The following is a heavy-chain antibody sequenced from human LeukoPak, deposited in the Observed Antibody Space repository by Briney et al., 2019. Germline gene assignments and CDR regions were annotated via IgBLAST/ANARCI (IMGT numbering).Heavy chain of an antibody. D-gene: IGHD6-13*01. CDR2: ISSSSNAI. J-gene: IGHJ3*01. CDR1: GFTFSSYS. Sequence: GGSLRLSCAASGFTFSSYSMNWVRQAPGKGLEWVSYISSSSNAIYYADSVKGRFTISRDNAKNSVFLQMNSLRAEDTAVYYCARDGGSSWYGAFDVWGQGTMVTVSS. CDR3: ARDGGSSWYGAFDV. V-gene: IGHV3-48*01.